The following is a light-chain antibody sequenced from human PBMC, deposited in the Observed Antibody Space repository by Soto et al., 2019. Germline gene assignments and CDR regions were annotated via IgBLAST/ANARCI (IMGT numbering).Light chain of an antibody. CDR3: GSITSSSPSV. J-gene: IGLJ1*01. CDR1: SSDVGGYKY. V-gene: IGLV2-14*01. Sequence: QSVLSQPASVSGSPGQSITISCTGTSSDVGGYKYVSWYQHQPGKAPKLIIYEVSNRPSGVSNRFSGSKSGNTASLTISGIQTEDEADYYCGSITSSSPSVFGTGTKLTVL. CDR2: EVS.